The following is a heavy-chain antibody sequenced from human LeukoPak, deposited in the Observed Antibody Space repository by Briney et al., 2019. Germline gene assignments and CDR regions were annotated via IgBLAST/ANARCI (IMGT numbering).Heavy chain of an antibody. V-gene: IGHV3-21*01. J-gene: IGHJ4*02. CDR1: GFTFSSYS. CDR2: ISSSSSYI. D-gene: IGHD3-10*01. CDR3: ARDAYGSGSYYSNFDY. Sequence: GGSLRLSCAASGFTFSSYSMNWVRQAPGKGLEWVSSISSSSSYIYYADSVKGRFTISRDNAKNSLYLQMNSLRAEDTAVYYCARDAYGSGSYYSNFDYWGQGTLVTVSS.